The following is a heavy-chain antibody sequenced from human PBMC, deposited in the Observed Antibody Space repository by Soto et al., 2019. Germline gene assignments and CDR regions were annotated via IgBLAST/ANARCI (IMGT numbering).Heavy chain of an antibody. CDR1: GYSVSSNSAA. CDR2: TYYRSKWYN. D-gene: IGHD3-22*01. J-gene: IGHJ4*02. CDR3: AREPFMYYYDSSGYQMDY. V-gene: IGHV6-1*01. Sequence: QTLSLRFAISGYSVSSNSAAWNLIRQSPSRGLEWLGRTYYRSKWYNDYAVSVKSRITINPDTSKNQFSLQLNSVTPEDTAVYYCAREPFMYYYDSSGYQMDYWGQGTLVTVSS.